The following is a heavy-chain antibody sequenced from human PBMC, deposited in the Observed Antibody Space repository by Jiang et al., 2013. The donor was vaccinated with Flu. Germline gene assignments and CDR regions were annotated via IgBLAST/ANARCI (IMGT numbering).Heavy chain of an antibody. CDR3: ASRGYYGSGSYSHYYYYYGMDV. CDR2: IIPIFGTA. CDR1: GGTFSSYA. D-gene: IGHD3-10*01. Sequence: QLVESGAEVKSLGLGEGLCKASGGTFSSYAISWVRQAPGQGLEWMGGIIPIFGTANYAQKFQGRVTITADESTSTAYMELSSLRSEDTAVYYCASRGYYGSGSYSHYYYYYGMDVWGQGTTVTVSS. J-gene: IGHJ6*02. V-gene: IGHV1-69*01.